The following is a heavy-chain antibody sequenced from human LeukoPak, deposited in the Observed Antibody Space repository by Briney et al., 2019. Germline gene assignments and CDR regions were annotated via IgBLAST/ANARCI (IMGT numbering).Heavy chain of an antibody. CDR2: ISGSGGST. CDR1: GFTFSSYA. V-gene: IGHV3-23*01. CDR3: AKDHSGCLNYFDY. Sequence: PGGSLRLSCAASGFTFSSYAMSWVRQAPGKGLEWVSAISGSGGSTYYADSVKGRFTISRDNSKNSLYLQMNSLRAEDTASYYCAKDHSGCLNYFDYWGQGTLVTVSS. D-gene: IGHD3-22*01. J-gene: IGHJ4*02.